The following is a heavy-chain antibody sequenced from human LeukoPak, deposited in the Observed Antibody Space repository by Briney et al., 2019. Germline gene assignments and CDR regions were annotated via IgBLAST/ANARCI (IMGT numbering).Heavy chain of an antibody. J-gene: IGHJ4*02. D-gene: IGHD6-19*01. CDR3: VRVGQWLGRFDY. V-gene: IGHV4-39*07. CDR1: GGSISSSAYH. Sequence: KTSETLSLTCTVSGGSISSSAYHWGWIRQPPGKGLEWIGSIHYSGSTYYNPSLKSRVTISVDTSKNQFSLKLSSVTAADTAVYYCVRVGQWLGRFDYWGQGTLVTVSS. CDR2: IHYSGST.